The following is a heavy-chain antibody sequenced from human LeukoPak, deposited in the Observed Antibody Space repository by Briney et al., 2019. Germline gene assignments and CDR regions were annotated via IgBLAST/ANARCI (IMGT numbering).Heavy chain of an antibody. V-gene: IGHV4-4*07. CDR2: IYTSGST. CDR1: GGSISSYY. J-gene: IGHJ6*02. Sequence: PSETLSLTCTVSGGSISSYYWSWIRQPAGKGLEWIGRIYTSGSTNYNPSLKSRVTMSVDTSKSQFSLKLSSVTAADTAVYYCASSLSYYYYGMDVWGQGTTVTVSS. CDR3: ASSLSYYYYGMDV.